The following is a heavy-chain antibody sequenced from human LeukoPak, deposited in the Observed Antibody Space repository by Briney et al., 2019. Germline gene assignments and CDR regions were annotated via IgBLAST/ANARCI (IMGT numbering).Heavy chain of an antibody. CDR2: ISLNGVT. Sequence: SETLSLTCGVSGGSITSTNWWSWVRQTPGQGLEWIGEISLNGVTNYNPSLNSRVTMLLDTSRNHLSLNLTSVTAADTAVYYCPRKNGAFPPFGYWGQGTLVTVPS. D-gene: IGHD2-8*01. J-gene: IGHJ4*02. V-gene: IGHV4-4*02. CDR1: GGSITSTNW. CDR3: PRKNGAFPPFGY.